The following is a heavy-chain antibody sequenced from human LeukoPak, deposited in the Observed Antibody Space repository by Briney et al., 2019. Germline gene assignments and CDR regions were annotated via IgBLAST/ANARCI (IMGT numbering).Heavy chain of an antibody. CDR3: TRDNYYGSGSYQY. V-gene: IGHV3-49*04. J-gene: IGHJ4*02. D-gene: IGHD3-10*01. Sequence: PGGSLRLSCTASVFTFGDYAMSWVRQAPGKGLEWVGFIRSKAYGGTTEYAASVKGRFTISRDDSKSIAYLQMNSLKTEDTAVYYCTRDNYYGSGSYQYWGQGTLVTVSS. CDR2: IRSKAYGGTT. CDR1: VFTFGDYA.